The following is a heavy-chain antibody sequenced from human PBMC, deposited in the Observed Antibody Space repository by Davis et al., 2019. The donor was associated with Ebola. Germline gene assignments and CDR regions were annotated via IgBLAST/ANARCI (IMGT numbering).Heavy chain of an antibody. D-gene: IGHD5-18*01. CDR3: AKEMTPAMNNYYYYGMDV. V-gene: IGHV3-33*03. CDR2: IWYDGSNK. CDR1: GFTFSSYG. J-gene: IGHJ6*02. Sequence: GGSLRLSCAASGFTFSSYGMHWVRQAPGKGLEWVAVIWYDGSNKYYADSVKGRFTISRDNAKNSLYLQMNSLRAEDTALYYCAKEMTPAMNNYYYYGMDVWGQGTTVTVSS.